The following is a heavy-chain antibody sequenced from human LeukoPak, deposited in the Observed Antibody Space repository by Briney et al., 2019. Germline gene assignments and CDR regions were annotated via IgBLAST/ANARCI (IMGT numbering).Heavy chain of an antibody. Sequence: PGGSPRLSCAASGFTFSSCWMHWVRQAPGKGLGWVSRINSDGSSTSYADSVKGRFTISRDNAKNTLYLQMNSLRAEDTAVYYCARDLRVVTAGYYYYYMDVWGKGTTVTISS. CDR2: INSDGSST. V-gene: IGHV3-74*01. CDR3: ARDLRVVTAGYYYYYMDV. D-gene: IGHD2-21*02. CDR1: GFTFSSCW. J-gene: IGHJ6*03.